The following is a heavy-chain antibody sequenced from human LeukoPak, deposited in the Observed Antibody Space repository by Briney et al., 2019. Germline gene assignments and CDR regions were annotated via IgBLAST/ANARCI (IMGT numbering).Heavy chain of an antibody. J-gene: IGHJ6*03. V-gene: IGHV3-49*03. CDR2: IRSKAYGGTT. CDR3: TRALEGYSSSSNPPRYYYYYYMDV. D-gene: IGHD6-6*01. Sequence: GRSLRLSCTASGFTFGDYAMSWFRQAPGKGLEWVGFIRSKAYGGTTEYAASVKGRFTISRDDSKSIAYLQMNSLKTEDTAVYYCTRALEGYSSSSNPPRYYYYYYMDVWGKGTTVTVSS. CDR1: GFTFGDYA.